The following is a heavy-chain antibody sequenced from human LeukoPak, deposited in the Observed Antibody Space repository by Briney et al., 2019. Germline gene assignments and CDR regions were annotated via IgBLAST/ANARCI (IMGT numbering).Heavy chain of an antibody. V-gene: IGHV3-11*01. CDR1: GLTFSDYY. CDR3: ARGLTGRYILTGYYNDY. Sequence: PGGSLRLSCAASGLTFSDYYMSWIRQAPGKGLEWVSYISSSGTAMYYADSVKGRFTISRDNAQNSVYLQMNSLRAEDTAVYYCARGLTGRYILTGYYNDYWGQGTLVTVSS. D-gene: IGHD3-9*01. CDR2: ISSSGTAM. J-gene: IGHJ4*02.